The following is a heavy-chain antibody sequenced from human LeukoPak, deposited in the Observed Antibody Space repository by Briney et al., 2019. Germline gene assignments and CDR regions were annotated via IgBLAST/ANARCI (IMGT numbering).Heavy chain of an antibody. J-gene: IGHJ3*02. CDR3: ARDMRSYYDFWSGYYGSHDAFDI. D-gene: IGHD3-3*01. Sequence: SETLSLTCTVSGGSISDYYWIWIRQPPGEGLEYIGYIHYTGNTNYNPSLKSRVTISVDTSRNQFFLKLSSVTAADTAVYYCARDMRSYYDFWSGYYGSHDAFDIWGQGTMVTVSS. V-gene: IGHV4-59*01. CDR1: GGSISDYY. CDR2: IHYTGNT.